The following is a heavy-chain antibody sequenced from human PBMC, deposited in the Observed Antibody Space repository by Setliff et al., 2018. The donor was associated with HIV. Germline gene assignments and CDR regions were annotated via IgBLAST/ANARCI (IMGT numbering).Heavy chain of an antibody. CDR2: IYTSGST. CDR3: AKTSVGATGLYAFDI. CDR1: GGSISSGSYY. D-gene: IGHD1-26*01. J-gene: IGHJ3*02. Sequence: TLYLTCTVPGGSISSGSYYWRWIRQPAGKGLEWIGHIYTSGSTNYNPSLKRRVTISADTSNNQFSLRLTPMTAADTAVYYCAKTSVGATGLYAFDIWGQGTRVT. V-gene: IGHV4-61*09.